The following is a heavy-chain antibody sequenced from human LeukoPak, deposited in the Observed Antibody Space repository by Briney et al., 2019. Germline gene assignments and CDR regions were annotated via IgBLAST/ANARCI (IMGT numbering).Heavy chain of an antibody. CDR1: GGSISSSSYY. V-gene: IGHV4-39*07. Sequence: SETLSLTCTVSGGSISSSSYYWGWIRQPPGKGLEWIGSIYYSGSTYYNPSLKSRVTISVDTSKNQFSLKLSSVTAADTAVYYCARIQTYCGGDCYWYFDLWGRGTLVTVFS. J-gene: IGHJ2*01. CDR3: ARIQTYCGGDCYWYFDL. D-gene: IGHD2-21*02. CDR2: IYYSGST.